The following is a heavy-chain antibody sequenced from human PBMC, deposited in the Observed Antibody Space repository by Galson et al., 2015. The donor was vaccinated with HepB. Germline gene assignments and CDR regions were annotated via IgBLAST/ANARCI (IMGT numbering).Heavy chain of an antibody. CDR1: GFTFRIYA. CDR2: INSPGDTT. V-gene: IGHV3-23*01. CDR3: TSLGYSTSVYSNGDY. Sequence: SLRLSCAASGFTFRIYAMSWVRQVPGKGLEWVSTINSPGDTTYYADSVKGRFTISRDNSQKTLYLEMISLRADDTAMYYCTSLGYSTSVYSNGDYWGRGTLITVSS. J-gene: IGHJ4*02. D-gene: IGHD2-2*01.